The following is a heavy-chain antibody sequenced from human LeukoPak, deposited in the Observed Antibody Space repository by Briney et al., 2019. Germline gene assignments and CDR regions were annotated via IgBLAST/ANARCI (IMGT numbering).Heavy chain of an antibody. Sequence: PGGSLRLSCAASGFTFSNYWMHWVRQAPGKGLVWVSRISSEGSSTSYADSVRGRFTISRDNAKNTLYLQMNSLRAEDTAVYYCTRVLGDWGQGTLVTVSS. V-gene: IGHV3-74*01. CDR3: TRVLGD. CDR2: ISSEGSST. CDR1: GFTFSNYW. D-gene: IGHD3-16*01. J-gene: IGHJ4*02.